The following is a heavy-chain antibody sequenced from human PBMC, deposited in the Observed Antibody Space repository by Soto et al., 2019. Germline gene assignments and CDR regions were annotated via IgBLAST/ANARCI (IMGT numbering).Heavy chain of an antibody. V-gene: IGHV3-30*18. Sequence: GGSLRLSCAASGFTFSSYGMHWVRQAPGKGLEWVAVISYDGSNKYYADSVKGRFTISRDNSKNTLYLQMNSLRAEDTAVYYCAKDIGIAARPDYYYYGMDVWGQGTTVTVSS. CDR3: AKDIGIAARPDYYYYGMDV. CDR1: GFTFSSYG. J-gene: IGHJ6*02. CDR2: ISYDGSNK. D-gene: IGHD6-6*01.